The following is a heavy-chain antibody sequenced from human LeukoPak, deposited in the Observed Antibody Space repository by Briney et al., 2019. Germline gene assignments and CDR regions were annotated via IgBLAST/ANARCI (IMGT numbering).Heavy chain of an antibody. CDR2: INHSGST. CDR1: GGSFSGYY. CDR3: ARGQWRGGDYVWGSYRHPFDY. V-gene: IGHV4-34*01. D-gene: IGHD3-16*02. J-gene: IGHJ4*02. Sequence: SETLSLTCAVYGGSFSGYYWSWIRQPPGKGLEWIGEINHSGSTNYNPSLKSRVTISVDTSKNQFSLKLSSVTAADTAVYYCARGQWRGGDYVWGSYRHPFDYWGQGTLVTVSS.